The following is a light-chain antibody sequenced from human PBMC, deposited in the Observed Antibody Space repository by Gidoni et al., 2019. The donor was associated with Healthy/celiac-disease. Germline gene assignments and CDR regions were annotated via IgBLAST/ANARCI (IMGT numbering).Light chain of an antibody. CDR1: PDSSNY. CDR3: QQYDNLLLT. J-gene: IGKJ4*01. CDR2: DAS. Sequence: DIQMTQSPSSLSASVGDRVTITCQASPDSSNYLNWYQQKPGKAPKLLIYDASNLETGVPSRFSGSGSGTDFTFTISSLQPEDIATYYCQQYDNLLLTFGGGTKVEIK. V-gene: IGKV1-33*01.